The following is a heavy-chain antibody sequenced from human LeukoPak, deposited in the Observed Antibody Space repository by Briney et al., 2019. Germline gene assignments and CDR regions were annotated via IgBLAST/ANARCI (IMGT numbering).Heavy chain of an antibody. V-gene: IGHV1-24*01. Sequence: ASVKVSCKVSGYTLTELSMHWVRQAPGKGLEWMGGFDPEDGETIYAQKFQGRVTMIEDTSTDTAYMELSSLRSEDTAVYYCATVRAGRPIVATISRSYGYYFDYWGQGTLVTVS. D-gene: IGHD5-12*01. J-gene: IGHJ4*02. CDR2: FDPEDGET. CDR1: GYTLTELS. CDR3: ATVRAGRPIVATISRSYGYYFDY.